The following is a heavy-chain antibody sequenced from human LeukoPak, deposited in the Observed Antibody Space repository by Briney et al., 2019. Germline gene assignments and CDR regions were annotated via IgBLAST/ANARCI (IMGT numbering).Heavy chain of an antibody. CDR2: IYYSGST. V-gene: IGHV4-59*12. D-gene: IGHD1-26*01. J-gene: IGHJ5*02. CDR3: AREPSGSYYRGWFDP. Sequence: SETLSLTCTVSGGSISSYYWSWIRQPPGKGLEWIGYIYYSGSTNYNPSLKSRVTISVDTSKNQFSLKLSSVTAADTAVYYCAREPSGSYYRGWFDPWGQGTLVTVSS. CDR1: GGSISSYY.